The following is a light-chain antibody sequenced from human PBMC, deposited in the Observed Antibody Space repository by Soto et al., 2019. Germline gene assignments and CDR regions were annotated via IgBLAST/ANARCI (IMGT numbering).Light chain of an antibody. J-gene: IGKJ5*01. CDR2: RAS. CDR3: QQYYTAIA. CDR1: QSVLHSSNNENS. Sequence: DFLMTQSPASLAVSLGERATINCKSSQSVLHSSNNENSLAWYQQKAGQRPKLLIYRASTRESGVPDRISGSGSGTDFTLTISSLQAEDVAVYYCQQYYTAIAFGQGTRLEV. V-gene: IGKV4-1*01.